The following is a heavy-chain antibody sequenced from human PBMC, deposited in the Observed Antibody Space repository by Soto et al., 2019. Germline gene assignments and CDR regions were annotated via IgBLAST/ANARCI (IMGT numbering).Heavy chain of an antibody. CDR3: ARGVDYFFHSMDV. D-gene: IGHD4-17*01. V-gene: IGHV1-18*01. CDR1: GYPFTSYS. Sequence: QVQLMQSGAEVKKPGASVKVSCKASGYPFTSYSISWVRQAPGQGLEWMGWISTYNGNTNYAQKFQGRLTMTTDTSTSTAYMEVRSLSSDETAVYYCARGVDYFFHSMDVWGKGTTVTVSS. J-gene: IGHJ6*03. CDR2: ISTYNGNT.